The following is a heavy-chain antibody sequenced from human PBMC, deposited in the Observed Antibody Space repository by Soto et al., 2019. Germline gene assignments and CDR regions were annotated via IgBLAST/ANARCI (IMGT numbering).Heavy chain of an antibody. D-gene: IGHD1-26*01. Sequence: PSETLSLTCAVSGVSISSGNWWTWVRQTPQRGLEYIGEIFHDGTANYYPSFERRVAISVDTSKNQFSLKLTSVTAADTAIYFCARQRGNYSPLGYFDSWGQGTLVTVSS. V-gene: IGHV4-4*02. CDR1: GVSISSGNW. J-gene: IGHJ4*02. CDR2: IFHDGTA. CDR3: ARQRGNYSPLGYFDS.